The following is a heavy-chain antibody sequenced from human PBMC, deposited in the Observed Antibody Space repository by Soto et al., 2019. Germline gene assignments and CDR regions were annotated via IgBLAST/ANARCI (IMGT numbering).Heavy chain of an antibody. J-gene: IGHJ4*02. CDR1: GFSLSTSGVG. D-gene: IGHD5-12*01. V-gene: IGHV2-5*02. CDR2: IYWDDNK. CDR3: AHRRDGYNRGFFDY. Sequence: QITLKESGPTLVKPTQTLTLTCTFSGFSLSTSGVGVGWIRQPPGKALEWLALIYWDDNKRYSPSLKSRFTITKDTSKNRVVLTMTNLDPVDTATYYCAHRRDGYNRGFFDYWGQGTLVTVSS.